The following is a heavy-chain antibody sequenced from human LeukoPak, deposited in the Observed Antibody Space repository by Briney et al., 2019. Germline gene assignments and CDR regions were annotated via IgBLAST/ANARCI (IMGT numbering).Heavy chain of an antibody. CDR1: GGSISSSNW. D-gene: IGHD2-15*01. CDR2: IYHSGST. CDR3: AAWVRIVVAFDP. J-gene: IGHJ5*02. V-gene: IGHV4-4*02. Sequence: PSETLSLTCAVSGGSISSSNWWSWVRQPPGKGLEWIGEIYHSGSTNYNPSLKSRVTISVDRSKNQFSLKLSSVTAADTAVYYCAAWVRIVVAFDPWGQGTLVTVSS.